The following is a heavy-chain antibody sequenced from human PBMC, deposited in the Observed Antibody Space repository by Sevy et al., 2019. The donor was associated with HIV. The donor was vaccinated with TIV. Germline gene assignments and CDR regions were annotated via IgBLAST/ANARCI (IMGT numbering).Heavy chain of an antibody. J-gene: IGHJ2*01. V-gene: IGHV3-7*03. CDR1: GFTFSSYW. D-gene: IGHD3-16*02. CDR3: ARARTPPSDYVWGSYRYQPHDYWYFDL. Sequence: GGSLRLSCAASGFTFSSYWMSWVRQAPGKGLGWVANIKQDGSEKYYVDSVKGRFTISRDNAKNSLYLQMNSLRAEDTAVYYGARARTPPSDYVWGSYRYQPHDYWYFDLWGRGTLVTVSS. CDR2: IKQDGSEK.